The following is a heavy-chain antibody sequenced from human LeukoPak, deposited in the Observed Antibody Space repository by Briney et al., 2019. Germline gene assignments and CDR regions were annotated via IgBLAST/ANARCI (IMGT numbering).Heavy chain of an antibody. CDR2: ISAYNSNT. CDR1: GYTFTSYG. D-gene: IGHD6-19*01. J-gene: IGHJ4*02. V-gene: IGHV1-18*01. CDR3: ARDDGSGWYYGY. Sequence: GASVKVSCKASGYTFTSYGISWVRQAPGQGLEWMGWISAYNSNTNYAQKLQGRVTMTTDTSTSAAYMQLRSLRSDDTAVYYCARDDGSGWYYGYWGQGTLVTVSS.